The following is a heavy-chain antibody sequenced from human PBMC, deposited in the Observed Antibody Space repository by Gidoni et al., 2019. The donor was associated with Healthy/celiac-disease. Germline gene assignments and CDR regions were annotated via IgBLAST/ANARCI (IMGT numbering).Heavy chain of an antibody. D-gene: IGHD7-27*01. CDR2: IWYDGSNK. J-gene: IGHJ4*02. CDR3: ARDPGDWGLDY. CDR1: GFTFSSYG. Sequence: QVQLVESGGGVVQPGRSLRLSCAASGFTFSSYGMHWVRQAPGKGLEWVAVIWYDGSNKYYADSVKGRFTISRDNSKNTLYLQMNSLRAEDTAVYYCARDPGDWGLDYWGQGTLVTVSS. V-gene: IGHV3-33*01.